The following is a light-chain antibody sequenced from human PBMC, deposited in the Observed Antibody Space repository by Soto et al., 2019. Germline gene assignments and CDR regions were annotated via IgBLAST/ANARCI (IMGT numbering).Light chain of an antibody. Sequence: QSVLTQPRSVSGSPGQSVTISCTGTSSDVGGYNYVSWYQQHPVKAPKVMIYDVSERPSGVPDRFSGSKSGNTASLTSSGLQSEDEADYYCCSYAGSPRYVFGTGTKVTVL. CDR3: CSYAGSPRYV. CDR1: SSDVGGYNY. J-gene: IGLJ1*01. CDR2: DVS. V-gene: IGLV2-11*01.